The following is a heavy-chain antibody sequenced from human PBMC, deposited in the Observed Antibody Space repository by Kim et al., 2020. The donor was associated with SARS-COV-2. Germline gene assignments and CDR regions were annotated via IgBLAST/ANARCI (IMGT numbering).Heavy chain of an antibody. D-gene: IGHD3-10*01. J-gene: IGHJ6*02. CDR3: ARSSGLYGLDV. CDR2: TG. Sequence: TGNYAHKFQGRITITADKSSTTGYMDLSSLRSEDTAVYFCARSSGLYGLDVWGQGTTVIVSS. V-gene: IGHV1-69*06.